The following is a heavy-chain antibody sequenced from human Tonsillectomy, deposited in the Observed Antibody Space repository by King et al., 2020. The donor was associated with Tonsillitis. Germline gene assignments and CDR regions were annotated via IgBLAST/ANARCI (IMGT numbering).Heavy chain of an antibody. CDR2: INHSGST. D-gene: IGHD3-3*01. J-gene: IGHJ6*02. Sequence: VQLQQWGAGLLKPSETLSLTCAVYGGSFSGYYWSWIRQPPGKGLEWIGEINHSGSTNYNPSLKSRVTISVDTSKNQFSLKLSSVTAADTAVYYCARGFKDFWSGYDFIGVVDYGMDVWGQGTTVTVSS. V-gene: IGHV4-34*01. CDR1: GGSFSGYY. CDR3: ARGFKDFWSGYDFIGVVDYGMDV.